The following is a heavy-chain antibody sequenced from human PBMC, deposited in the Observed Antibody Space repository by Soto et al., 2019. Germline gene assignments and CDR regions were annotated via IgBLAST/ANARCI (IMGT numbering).Heavy chain of an antibody. CDR2: INHSGST. D-gene: IGHD5-18*01. V-gene: IGHV4-34*01. J-gene: IGHJ4*02. CDR1: GGSFSGYY. CDR3: ARGKGGYSYGYVY. Sequence: SETLSLTCAVYGGSFSGYYWSWIRPPPGKGLEWIGEINHSGSTNYNPSLKSRFTISVDTSKNQFSLKLSSLTAADTAVYYCARGKGGYSYGYVYWGQGTLVTVSS.